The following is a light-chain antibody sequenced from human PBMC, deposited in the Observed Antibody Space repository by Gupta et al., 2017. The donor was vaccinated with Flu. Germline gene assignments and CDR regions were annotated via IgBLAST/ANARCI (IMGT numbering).Light chain of an antibody. CDR2: AAS. J-gene: IGKJ1*01. Sequence: DIKMSQSPSSLSASLGDRVTITCRASQSISSYLSWYQQKPGKAPKVLIYAASSLQSGVPSRFSGSGSGAYFTLTSSSLPHEYFAIYYCQQSYSTPWTFGQGTKVEIK. V-gene: IGKV1-39*01. CDR3: QQSYSTPWT. CDR1: QSISSY.